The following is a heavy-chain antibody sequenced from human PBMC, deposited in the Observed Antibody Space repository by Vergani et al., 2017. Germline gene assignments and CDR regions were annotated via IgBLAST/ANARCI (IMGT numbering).Heavy chain of an antibody. J-gene: IGHJ5*02. CDR3: ARCSGGYVWGSYEDWLDP. Sequence: QVQLQESGPGLVQPSETLSLTCTVSGYSISSGYYWGWIRQPPGKGLEWIGSIYHSGSTYYNPSLKSRVTISVDTSKNQFSLKRSSVTAADAAVYYCARCSGGYVWGSYEDWLDPWGQGTLVTVSS. CDR2: IYHSGST. CDR1: GYSISSGYY. D-gene: IGHD3-16*01. V-gene: IGHV4-38-2*02.